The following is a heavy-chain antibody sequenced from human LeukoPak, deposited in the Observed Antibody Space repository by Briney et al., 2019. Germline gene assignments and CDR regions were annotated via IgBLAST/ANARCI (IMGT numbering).Heavy chain of an antibody. D-gene: IGHD4-17*01. J-gene: IGHJ3*02. CDR2: ISAYNGNT. V-gene: IGHV1-18*01. CDR1: GYTFTSYG. Sequence: ASVKVSCKASGYTFTSYGISWVRQAPGQGLEWMGWISAYNGNTNYAQKLQGRVTMTTDTSTSTAYMELRSLRSDDTAVYYCAVTDYGDYVPLDAFDIWGQGQWSPSLQ. CDR3: AVTDYGDYVPLDAFDI.